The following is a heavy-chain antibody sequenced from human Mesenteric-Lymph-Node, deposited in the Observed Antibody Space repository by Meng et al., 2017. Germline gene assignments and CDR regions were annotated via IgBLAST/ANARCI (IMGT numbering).Heavy chain of an antibody. D-gene: IGHD3-22*01. CDR3: TKDQGFDSSGYYDF. CDR1: EFSFSSYA. J-gene: IGHJ4*02. CDR2: ISGSGLSI. V-gene: IGHV3-23*01. Sequence: GESLKISCVASEFSFSSYAMSWVRQVPGKGLEWVSSISGSGLSIDYADSVKGRFTISRDNSKSTLHLQMNSLRADDTALYYCTKDQGFDSSGYYDFWGQGNQVTGAS.